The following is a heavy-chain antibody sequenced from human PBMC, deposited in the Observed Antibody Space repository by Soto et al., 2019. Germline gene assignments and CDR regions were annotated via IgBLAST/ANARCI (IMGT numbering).Heavy chain of an antibody. D-gene: IGHD4-17*01. V-gene: IGHV4-39*03. CDR2: INYSGNT. CDR3: XXXXXDYLYDY. J-gene: IGHJ4*02. Sequence: PSETLSLTCTVSGDSISSNNYYWGWIRQPPGKGLEWIGGINYSGNTYYDPSLKSRVTISVDTSKNQFSLMLTSVTAADTAVYXXXXXXXDYLYDYWGQGTLVTVSS. CDR1: GDSISSNNYY.